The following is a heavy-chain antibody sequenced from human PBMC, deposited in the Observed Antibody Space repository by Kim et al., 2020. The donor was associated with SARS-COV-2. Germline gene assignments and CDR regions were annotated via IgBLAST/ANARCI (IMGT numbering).Heavy chain of an antibody. CDR3: ARGGYSYVPY. Sequence: SKYYADSVKGRFTISRDNSKNTLYLQMNSLRAEDTAVYYCARGGYSYVPYWGQGTLVTVSS. J-gene: IGHJ4*02. V-gene: IGHV3-53*01. CDR2: SK. D-gene: IGHD5-18*01.